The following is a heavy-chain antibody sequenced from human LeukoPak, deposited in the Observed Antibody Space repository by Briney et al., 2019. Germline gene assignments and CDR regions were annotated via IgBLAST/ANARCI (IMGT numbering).Heavy chain of an antibody. J-gene: IGHJ1*01. D-gene: IGHD6-19*01. CDR1: GYTFTGYY. Sequence: ASVKVSCKASGYTFTGYYMHWVRQAPGQGLEWMGWINPNSGGTNYAQKFQGWVTMTRDTSISTAYMELSRLRSDDTAVYYCARGPSGWYALEYFQHWGQGTLVTVSS. CDR3: ARGPSGWYALEYFQH. CDR2: INPNSGGT. V-gene: IGHV1-2*04.